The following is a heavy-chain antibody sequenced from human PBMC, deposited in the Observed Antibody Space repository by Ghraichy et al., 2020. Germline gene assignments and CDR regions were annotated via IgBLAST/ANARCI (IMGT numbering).Heavy chain of an antibody. D-gene: IGHD6-13*01. V-gene: IGHV4-61*02. Sequence: SDTLSLTCTVSGGSISSGSYYWSWIRQPAGKGLEWIGRIYTSGSTNYNPSLKSRVTISVDTSKNQFSLKLSSVTAADTAVYYCARDTIAAAGTDYWGQGTLVTVSS. CDR3: ARDTIAAAGTDY. CDR1: GGSISSGSYY. CDR2: IYTSGST. J-gene: IGHJ4*02.